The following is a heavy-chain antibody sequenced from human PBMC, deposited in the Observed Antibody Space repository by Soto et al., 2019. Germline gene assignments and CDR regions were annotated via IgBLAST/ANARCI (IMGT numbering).Heavy chain of an antibody. J-gene: IGHJ3*02. CDR2: INPSGGST. V-gene: IGHV1-46*01. CDR3: ARDDLPNYDFWSGYSLRAFDI. Sequence: GGSVKVSCKASGYTFTSYYMHWVRQAPGQGLEWMGIINPSGGSTSYAQKFQGRVTMTRDTSTSTVYMELSSLRSEDTAVYYCARDDLPNYDFWSGYSLRAFDIWGQGTMVTVSS. CDR1: GYTFTSYY. D-gene: IGHD3-3*01.